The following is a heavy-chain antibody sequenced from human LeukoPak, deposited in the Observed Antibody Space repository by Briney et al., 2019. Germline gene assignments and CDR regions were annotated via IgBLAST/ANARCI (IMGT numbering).Heavy chain of an antibody. CDR2: ISYDGSNK. CDR3: AKDRAPGFDY. J-gene: IGHJ4*02. CDR1: GFTFSSYG. V-gene: IGHV3-30*18. Sequence: PGGSLRLSCAASGFTFSSYGMHWVRQAPGKGLEWVAVISYDGSNKYYADSVKGRFTISRDNSKNTLYLQMNSLRAEDTAVYYCAKDRAPGFDYWGQGTLVTVSS. D-gene: IGHD3-10*01.